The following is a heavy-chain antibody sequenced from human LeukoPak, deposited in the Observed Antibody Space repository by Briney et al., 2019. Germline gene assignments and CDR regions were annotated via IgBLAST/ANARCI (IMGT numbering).Heavy chain of an antibody. V-gene: IGHV3-13*01. CDR1: GFTFSSYD. D-gene: IGHD3-16*02. Sequence: GGSLRLSCAASGFTFSSYDMHWVRQATGKGLEWVSAIGTAGDTYYPGSVKGRFTISRENAKNSLYLQMNSLRAGDTAVYYCAKESTRYRTVDYWGQGTLVTVSS. J-gene: IGHJ4*02. CDR2: IGTAGDT. CDR3: AKESTRYRTVDY.